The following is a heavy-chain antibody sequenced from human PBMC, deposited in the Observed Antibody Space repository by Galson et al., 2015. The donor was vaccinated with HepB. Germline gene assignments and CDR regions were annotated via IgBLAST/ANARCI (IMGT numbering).Heavy chain of an antibody. V-gene: IGHV3-23*01. D-gene: IGHD3/OR15-3a*01. J-gene: IGHJ4*02. CDR3: TKDREAPYDFLYYFDY. Sequence: SLRLSCAASGFTFPNFAMNWVRQAPGKGLEWVAGISGSGQSTHYADSVKGRFTISRDNSKNTLYLQMTSLRGEVMALYYCTKDREAPYDFLYYFDYWGQGTLVTVSS. CDR2: ISGSGQST. CDR1: GFTFPNFA.